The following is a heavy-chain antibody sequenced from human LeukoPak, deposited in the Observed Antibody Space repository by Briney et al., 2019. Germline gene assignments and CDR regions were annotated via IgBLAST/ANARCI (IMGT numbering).Heavy chain of an antibody. CDR3: SRRPDGAWYFDV. CDR2: IRTKGYGGTN. Sequence: GGSLRLSCTTSGFTFGDYGMSWVRQAPGKGLEWVGFIRTKGYGGTNEYAASVKDRVTISRDDSRSIAYLQMDRLKTEDTAVYYCSRRPDGAWYFDVWGRGILVTVAS. CDR1: GFTFGDYG. V-gene: IGHV3-49*04. J-gene: IGHJ2*01. D-gene: IGHD3-16*01.